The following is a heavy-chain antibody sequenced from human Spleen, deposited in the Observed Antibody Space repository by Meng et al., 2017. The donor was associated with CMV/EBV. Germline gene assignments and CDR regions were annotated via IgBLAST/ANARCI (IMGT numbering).Heavy chain of an antibody. CDR2: IRHDGSNK. CDR1: GFTFRTYG. CDR3: ARGLYDSSGYYFDAFDM. D-gene: IGHD3-22*01. J-gene: IGHJ3*02. V-gene: IGHV3-30*02. Sequence: GESLKISCAASGFTFRTYGMHWVRQAPGKGLEWVAFIRHDGSNKYYADSVKGRFTISRDNAKNSLYLQMNSLRAEDTAVYYCARGLYDSSGYYFDAFDMWGQGTMVTVSS.